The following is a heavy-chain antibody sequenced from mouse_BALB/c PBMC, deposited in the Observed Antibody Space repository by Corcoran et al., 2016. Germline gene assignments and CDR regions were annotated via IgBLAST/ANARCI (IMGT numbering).Heavy chain of an antibody. CDR3: ARNWDVGFAY. CDR1: GFDFSGYW. V-gene: IGHV4-1*02. Sequence: EVKLLESGGGLVQPGGSLKLSCAASGFDFSGYWMSWVRQAPGKGLEWIGEINPDSSTINYTPSLKDKFIISRDNAKNTLYLQMSKVRSEDTALYYCARNWDVGFAYWGQGTLVTVSA. D-gene: IGHD4-1*01. CDR2: INPDSSTI. J-gene: IGHJ3*01.